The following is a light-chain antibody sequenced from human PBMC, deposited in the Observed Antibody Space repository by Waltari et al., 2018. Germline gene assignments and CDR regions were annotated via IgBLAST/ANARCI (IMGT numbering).Light chain of an antibody. Sequence: QSALTQPASLSGSPGQSITISCTGSSRDVGSYNLFSWYQQHPDKAPKLIIYEVTKRPSGVSTRFSGSKSGNTASLTISGLQAEDEADYYCCSYAGSTTWVFGGGTKLTVL. J-gene: IGLJ3*02. CDR3: CSYAGSTTWV. CDR2: EVT. V-gene: IGLV2-23*02. CDR1: SRDVGSYNL.